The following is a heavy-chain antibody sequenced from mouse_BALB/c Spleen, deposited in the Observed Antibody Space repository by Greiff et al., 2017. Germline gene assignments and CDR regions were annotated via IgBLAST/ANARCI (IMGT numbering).Heavy chain of an antibody. V-gene: IGHV1S137*01. CDR3: ARWGNFAY. Sequence: QVQLKQSGAELVRPGVSVKISCKGSGYTFTDYAMHWVKQSHAKSLEWIGVISTYYGDASYNQKFKGKATMTVDKSSSTAYMELARLTSEDSAIYYCARWGNFAYWGQGTLVTVSA. D-gene: IGHD2-1*01. J-gene: IGHJ3*01. CDR1: GYTFTDYA. CDR2: ISTYYGDA.